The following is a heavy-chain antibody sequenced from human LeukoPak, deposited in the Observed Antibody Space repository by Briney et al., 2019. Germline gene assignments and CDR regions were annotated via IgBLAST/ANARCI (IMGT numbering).Heavy chain of an antibody. J-gene: IGHJ4*02. CDR2: ISGSSGNT. CDR1: GLTFSSYA. V-gene: IGHV3-23*01. CDR3: AKVGFSEMEWLLYSDH. Sequence: GGSLRLSCAASGLTFSSYAMSWVRHAPGKGLEWVSAISGSSGNTYYADSVKGRFTISRDNSKNTLYLQMNSLRAEDTAVYYCAKVGFSEMEWLLYSDHWGQGTLVTVSS. D-gene: IGHD3-3*01.